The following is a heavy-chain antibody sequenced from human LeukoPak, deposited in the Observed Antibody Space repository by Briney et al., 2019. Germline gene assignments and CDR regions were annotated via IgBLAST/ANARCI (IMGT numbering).Heavy chain of an antibody. V-gene: IGHV3-23*01. J-gene: IGHJ4*02. Sequence: GGSLRLSCAASGFTFSTYAMSWVRQAPGKGLAWVSGISGSSSHTEDADSVKGRFTISRDNSKNTLFLQMNNLRVEDTALYYCTKEYDKTNRSPQWGFDSWGQGTLVTVSS. CDR3: TKEYDKTNRSPQWGFDS. CDR1: GFTFSTYA. CDR2: ISGSSSHT. D-gene: IGHD6-19*01.